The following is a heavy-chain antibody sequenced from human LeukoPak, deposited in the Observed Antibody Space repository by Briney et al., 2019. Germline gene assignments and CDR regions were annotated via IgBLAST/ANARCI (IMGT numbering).Heavy chain of an antibody. CDR2: IKQDGSEK. D-gene: IGHD6-13*01. V-gene: IGHV3-7*01. J-gene: IGHJ4*02. CDR3: ARIGYSSSCFDY. CDR1: GFTFSSYA. Sequence: PGGSLRLSCAASGFTFSSYAMSWVRQAPGKGREWVANIKQDGSEKYYVDPVKGRFTISRDNAQNSVYLQMNSVRAEDTAVYYCARIGYSSSCFDYWGQGTPVTVSS.